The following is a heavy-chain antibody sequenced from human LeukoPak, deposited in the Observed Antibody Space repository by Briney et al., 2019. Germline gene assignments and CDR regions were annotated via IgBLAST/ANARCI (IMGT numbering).Heavy chain of an antibody. CDR2: IIPIFGTA. CDR3: AMGYYDSSGYYGVDY. J-gene: IGHJ4*02. V-gene: IGHV1-69*13. CDR1: GYTFTSYG. D-gene: IGHD3-22*01. Sequence: SVKVSCKASGYTFTSYGISWVRQAPGQGLEWMGGIIPIFGTANYAQKFQGRVTITADESTSTAYMELSSLRSEDTAVYYCAMGYYDSSGYYGVDYWGQGTLVTVSS.